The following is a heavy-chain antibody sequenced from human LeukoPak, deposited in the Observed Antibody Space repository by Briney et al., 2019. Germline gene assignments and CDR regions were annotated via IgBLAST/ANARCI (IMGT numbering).Heavy chain of an antibody. Sequence: GESLKISCKGSGYSLTSYWIGWVRQMPGKGLEWMGIIYPGDSDTRYSPSFQGQVTISADKSISTAYLQWSSLKASDTAMYYCARSVGATLFSYYGMDVWGQGTTVTVSS. V-gene: IGHV5-51*01. CDR2: IYPGDSDT. CDR3: ARSVGATLFSYYGMDV. CDR1: GYSLTSYW. D-gene: IGHD1-26*01. J-gene: IGHJ6*02.